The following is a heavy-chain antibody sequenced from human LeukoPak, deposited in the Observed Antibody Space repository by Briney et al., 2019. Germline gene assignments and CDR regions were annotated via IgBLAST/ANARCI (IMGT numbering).Heavy chain of an antibody. D-gene: IGHD2-15*01. CDR1: GYSFTSYW. CDR3: ARLGDCSGGSCHLEYFDY. Sequence: GESLKISCKGSGYSFTSYWIGWVRQMPGKGLAWMGIIYPGDSDTRYSPSFQGQVTISVDKSISTAYLQWSSLRASDTAMYYCARLGDCSGGSCHLEYFDYWGQGTLVTVSS. V-gene: IGHV5-51*01. J-gene: IGHJ4*02. CDR2: IYPGDSDT.